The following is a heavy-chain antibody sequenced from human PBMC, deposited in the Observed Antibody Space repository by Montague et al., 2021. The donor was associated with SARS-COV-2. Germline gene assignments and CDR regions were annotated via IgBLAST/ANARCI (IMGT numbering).Heavy chain of an antibody. J-gene: IGHJ5*02. CDR1: GFTFSSYR. D-gene: IGHD3-3*01. CDR2: ISSSSSYI. V-gene: IGHV3-21*01. CDR3: ARDPSTIFGVVTLP. Sequence: SLRLSCAASGFTFSSYRMNWVRQAPGKGLEWVSSISSSSSYIYYADSVKGRFTISRDNTKNSLYLQMNSLRAEDTAVYYCARDPSTIFGVVTLPWGQGTLVTVSS.